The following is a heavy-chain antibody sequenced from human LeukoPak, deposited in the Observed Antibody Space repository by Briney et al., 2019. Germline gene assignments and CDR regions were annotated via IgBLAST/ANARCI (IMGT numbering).Heavy chain of an antibody. CDR3: ARQEKPANAAGLDV. V-gene: IGHV4-4*07. D-gene: IGHD4/OR15-4a*01. Sequence: SETLSLTCTVFGDSISGYYWSWIRQPAGKGLEWIGRLYVSDNNNYASGTTHSNPSLRSRLTMSLDTSKNKLSLRLSSVTAADTAVYFCARQEKPANAAGLDVWGQGSTVTVSS. J-gene: IGHJ6*02. CDR2: LYVSDNNNYASGTT. CDR1: GDSISGYY.